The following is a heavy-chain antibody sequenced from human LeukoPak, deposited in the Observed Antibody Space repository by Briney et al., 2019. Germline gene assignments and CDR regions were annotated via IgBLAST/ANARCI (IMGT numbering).Heavy chain of an antibody. Sequence: GSLRLSCAASGFTFSSYGMHWVRQAPGKGLEWVAVISYDVGKKYYADSVKGRFTISRDNSKNTLYLQMNSLRAEDTAVYYCAKDDYYDTSGYRDWGQGTLVTVSS. CDR1: GFTFSSYG. CDR3: AKDDYYDTSGYRD. D-gene: IGHD3-22*01. CDR2: ISYDVGKK. V-gene: IGHV3-30*18. J-gene: IGHJ4*02.